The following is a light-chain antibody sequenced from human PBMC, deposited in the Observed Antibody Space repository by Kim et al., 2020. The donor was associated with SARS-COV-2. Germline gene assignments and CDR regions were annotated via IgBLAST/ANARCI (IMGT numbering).Light chain of an antibody. CDR2: LNSDGSH. Sequence: QPVLTQSPSASASLGASAKLTCTLSSGHSSYAIEWHQQQPEKGPRYLMKLNSDGSHSKGDGLPDRFSGSSSGAERYLSISSLQSEDEAEYYCQTLGTGISWVFGGGTQLTVL. V-gene: IGLV4-69*01. J-gene: IGLJ3*02. CDR3: QTLGTGISWV. CDR1: SGHSSYA.